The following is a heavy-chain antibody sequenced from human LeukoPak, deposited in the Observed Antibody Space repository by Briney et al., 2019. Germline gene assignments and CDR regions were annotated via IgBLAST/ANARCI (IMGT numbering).Heavy chain of an antibody. CDR2: INPNSGGT. CDR3: ARNPRFGELAWFDP. V-gene: IGHV1-2*02. Sequence: ASVKVSCKASGYTFTGYYMHWVRQAPGQGLEWMGWINPNSGGTNYAQQFQGRVTMTRDTSISTAYMELSRLRSDDTAVYYCARNPRFGELAWFDPWGQGTLVSVSS. CDR1: GYTFTGYY. J-gene: IGHJ5*02. D-gene: IGHD3-10*01.